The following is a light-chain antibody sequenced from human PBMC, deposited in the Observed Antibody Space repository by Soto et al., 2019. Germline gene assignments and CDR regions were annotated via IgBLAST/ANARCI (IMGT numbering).Light chain of an antibody. Sequence: QSALTQPPSASGTPGQRVTLSCSGGSSNIGTNAVNWYQQLPGTAPKLLIYNNNQRPSGVPDRFSGSKFGTSASLAISGLQSEDEADYYCAAWDDSLNGYVFGTGPKATVL. CDR2: NNN. V-gene: IGLV1-44*01. J-gene: IGLJ1*01. CDR3: AAWDDSLNGYV. CDR1: SSNIGTNA.